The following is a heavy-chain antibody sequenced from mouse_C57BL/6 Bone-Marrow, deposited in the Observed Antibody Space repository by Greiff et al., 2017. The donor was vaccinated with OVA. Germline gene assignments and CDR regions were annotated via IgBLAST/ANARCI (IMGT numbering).Heavy chain of an antibody. CDR1: GFTFSDYY. J-gene: IGHJ1*03. Sequence: EVKLVESGGGLVQPGGSLKLSCAASGFTFSDYYMYWVRQTPEKRLEWVAYLSNGGGSTYYPDTVKGRFTISRDNAKNTLYLQMSRLKSEDTAMYYCARPIYYDYDGGYWYFDVWGTGTTVTVSS. V-gene: IGHV5-12*01. CDR3: ARPIYYDYDGGYWYFDV. D-gene: IGHD2-4*01. CDR2: LSNGGGST.